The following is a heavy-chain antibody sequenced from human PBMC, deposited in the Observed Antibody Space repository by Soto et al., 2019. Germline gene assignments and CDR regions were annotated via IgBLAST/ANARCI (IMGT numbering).Heavy chain of an antibody. CDR1: GGSISSGGYY. V-gene: IGHV4-31*03. Sequence: SETLSLTCTVSGGSISSGGYYWSWIRQHPGKGLEWIGYIYYSGSTYYNPSLKSRVTISVDTSKNQFSLKLSSVTAADTAVYYCARVRVYSDYIWGSYRYTDPPGLVDYWGQGTLVTVSS. D-gene: IGHD3-16*02. CDR2: IYYSGST. J-gene: IGHJ4*02. CDR3: ARVRVYSDYIWGSYRYTDPPGLVDY.